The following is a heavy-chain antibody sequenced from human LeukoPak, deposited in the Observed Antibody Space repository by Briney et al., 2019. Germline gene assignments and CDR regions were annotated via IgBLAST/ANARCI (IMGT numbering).Heavy chain of an antibody. D-gene: IGHD4-23*01. CDR3: AKREDGGNHGDFDY. J-gene: IGHJ4*02. V-gene: IGHV3-23*01. CDR1: GFTFSSYA. Sequence: GGSLRLPCAASGFTFSSYAMSWVRQAPGKGLEWVSAISGSGGSTYYADSVKGRFTISRDNSKNTLYLQMNSLRAEDTAVYYCAKREDGGNHGDFDYWGQGTLVTVSS. CDR2: ISGSGGST.